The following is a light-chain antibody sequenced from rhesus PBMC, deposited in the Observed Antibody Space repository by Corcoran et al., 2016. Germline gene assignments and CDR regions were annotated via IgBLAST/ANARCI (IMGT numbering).Light chain of an antibody. CDR3: QQYNDLLYS. V-gene: IGKV3-40*03. CDR2: SAY. Sequence: EIVMTQSPATLSLSPGETATLSCRASESVGSYLAWYQPNTGQSTQLPVHSAYFRATGIPDRVSGSGSRTEFTLTISSLEPEDVGVYPCQQYNDLLYSFGQGTKVEIK. CDR1: ESVGSY. J-gene: IGKJ2*01.